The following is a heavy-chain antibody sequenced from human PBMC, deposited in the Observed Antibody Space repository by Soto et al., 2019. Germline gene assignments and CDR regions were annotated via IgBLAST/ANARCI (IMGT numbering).Heavy chain of an antibody. CDR1: GFTFSTYW. Sequence: EVHLVESGGGLVQPGGSLRLSCAASGFTFSTYWMHWVRQAPGKGLVWVSRINADGTTTTYADSVKGRFTISRDNAKNTLYRQMNRLRAEDTAVYFCATVATHSYNWFDPWGQGTLVTISS. J-gene: IGHJ5*02. CDR2: INADGTTT. D-gene: IGHD3-3*02. CDR3: ATVATHSYNWFDP. V-gene: IGHV3-74*01.